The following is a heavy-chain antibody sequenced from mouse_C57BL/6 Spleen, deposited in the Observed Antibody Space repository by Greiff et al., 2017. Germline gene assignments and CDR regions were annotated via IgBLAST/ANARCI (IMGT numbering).Heavy chain of an antibody. CDR3: ASGRPDSSGYGD. J-gene: IGHJ2*01. D-gene: IGHD3-2*02. CDR1: GYAFSSSW. V-gene: IGHV1-82*01. CDR2: IYPGDGDT. Sequence: VQLQQSGPELVKPGASVKISCKASGYAFSSSWMNWVKQRPGKGLEWIGRIYPGDGDTNYNGKFKGKATLTADKSSSTAYMQLSSLTSEDSAVYFCASGRPDSSGYGDWGQGTTLTVSS.